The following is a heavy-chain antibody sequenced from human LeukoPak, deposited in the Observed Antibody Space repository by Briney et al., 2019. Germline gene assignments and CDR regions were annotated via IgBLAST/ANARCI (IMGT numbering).Heavy chain of an antibody. J-gene: IGHJ3*02. Sequence: GGSLTLSCAASGFTFSSYAMTWLPQAPGKALEGVSAISGSGGITYYADSVKGRFTISRDNSKNTLYLKMNSLRAEDTAVYYCAKDRQAKSLPPDAFDIWGQGTMVTVSS. CDR3: AKDRQAKSLPPDAFDI. V-gene: IGHV3-23*01. CDR2: ISGSGGIT. CDR1: GFTFSSYA.